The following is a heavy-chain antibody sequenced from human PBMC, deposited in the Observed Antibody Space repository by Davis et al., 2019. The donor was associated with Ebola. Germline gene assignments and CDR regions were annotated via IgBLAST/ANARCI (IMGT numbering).Heavy chain of an antibody. CDR1: GFTFSDYT. Sequence: GGSLRLSCVVSGFTFSDYTMNWVRQAPGKGLEWVSSISGSSSYIDDADSVKGRFTISRDNSKNTLYLQMGSLRPEDMGVYYCARYDFWSGYLWDVWGQGTTVSVSS. J-gene: IGHJ6*02. CDR2: ISGSSSYI. V-gene: IGHV3-21*01. CDR3: ARYDFWSGYLWDV. D-gene: IGHD3-3*01.